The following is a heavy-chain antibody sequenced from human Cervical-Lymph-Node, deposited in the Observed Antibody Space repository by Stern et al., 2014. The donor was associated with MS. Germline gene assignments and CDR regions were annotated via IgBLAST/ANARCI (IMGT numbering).Heavy chain of an antibody. CDR1: GGSISSGSYY. D-gene: IGHD3-9*01. J-gene: IGHJ6*02. V-gene: IGHV4-61*02. CDR2: IYTSGST. Sequence: QLQLQESGPGLVKPSQTLSLTCTVSGGSISSGSYYWSWIRQPAGKGLEWIGRIYTSGSTNYNPSLKSRVTISVDTSKNQFSRKLSSVTAADTAVYYCARDCRLRYFDNYGMDVWGQGTTVTVSS. CDR3: ARDCRLRYFDNYGMDV.